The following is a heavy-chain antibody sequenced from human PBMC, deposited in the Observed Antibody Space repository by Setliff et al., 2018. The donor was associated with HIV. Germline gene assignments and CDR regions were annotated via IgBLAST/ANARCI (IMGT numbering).Heavy chain of an antibody. CDR3: AKDRCSSTSCYARY. V-gene: IGHV3-74*01. D-gene: IGHD2-2*01. CDR2: INNAGSVT. Sequence: GGSLRLSCTASGFTFSNYWMHWVRQGPGKGLVWVSRINNAGSVTTYADSVRGRFTISRDNSKNTLYLQMNSLRAEDTAVYYCAKDRCSSTSCYARYWGQGTLVTVSS. CDR1: GFTFSNYW. J-gene: IGHJ4*02.